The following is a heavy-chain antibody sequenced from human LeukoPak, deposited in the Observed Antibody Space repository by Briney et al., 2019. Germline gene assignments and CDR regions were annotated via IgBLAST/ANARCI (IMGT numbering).Heavy chain of an antibody. D-gene: IGHD6-19*01. V-gene: IGHV3-11*04. Sequence: KTGGSLRLSCAASGFTFSDYYMSWIRQAPGKGLERVSYISSSGSTIYYADSVKGRFTISRDNAKNSLYLQMNSLRAEDTAVYYCARDDKGIAVAGFDYWGQGTLVTVSS. J-gene: IGHJ4*02. CDR1: GFTFSDYY. CDR3: ARDDKGIAVAGFDY. CDR2: ISSSGSTI.